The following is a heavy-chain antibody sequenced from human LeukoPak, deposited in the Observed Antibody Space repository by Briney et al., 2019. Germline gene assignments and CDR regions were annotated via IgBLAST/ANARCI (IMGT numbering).Heavy chain of an antibody. J-gene: IGHJ6*02. Sequence: SETLSLTCTVSGGSTSSYYWSWIRQPPGKGLEWIGYIYYSGSTNYNPSLKSRVTISVDTSKNQFSLKLSSVTAADTAVYYCARGKHSSSWYYYYGMDVWGQGTTVTVSS. CDR2: IYYSGST. CDR1: GGSTSSYY. CDR3: ARGKHSSSWYYYYGMDV. V-gene: IGHV4-59*01. D-gene: IGHD6-13*01.